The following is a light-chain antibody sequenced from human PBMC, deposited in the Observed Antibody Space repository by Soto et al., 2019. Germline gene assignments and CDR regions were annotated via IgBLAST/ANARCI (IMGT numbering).Light chain of an antibody. CDR3: QQYGTSPKYT. CDR2: GSS. CDR1: QIVSTTY. Sequence: EIVLTQSPGTLSLSPGERATLSCRASQIVSTTYLAWYQQKPGQAPRLLIYGSSSRAPGIPDRFSGSGSGTDFTLTISRLEPEDFAVDYCQQYGTSPKYTFGQGTKLEI. V-gene: IGKV3-20*01. J-gene: IGKJ2*01.